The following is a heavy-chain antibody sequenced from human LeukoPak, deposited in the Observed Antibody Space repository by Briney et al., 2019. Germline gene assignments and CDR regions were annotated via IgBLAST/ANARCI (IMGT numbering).Heavy chain of an antibody. CDR1: GFTFSSYG. CDR2: IWYDGSNK. CDR3: AKERGCSGGSCYSAAFDI. D-gene: IGHD2-15*01. J-gene: IGHJ3*02. V-gene: IGHV3-30*02. Sequence: PGGSLRLSCAASGFTFSSYGMHWVRQAPGKGLEWVAVIWYDGSNKYYADSVKGRFTISRDNSKNTLYLQMNSLRAEDTAVYYCAKERGCSGGSCYSAAFDIWGQGTMVTVSS.